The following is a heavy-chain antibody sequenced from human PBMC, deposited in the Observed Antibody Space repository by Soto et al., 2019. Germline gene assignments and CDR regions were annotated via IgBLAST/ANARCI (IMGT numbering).Heavy chain of an antibody. CDR2: ISSTGGST. V-gene: IGHV3-64*01. D-gene: IGHD3-10*01. J-gene: IGHJ3*02. CDR1: GFTFSSYA. CDR3: ARGRYGAGRRIYAFDI. Sequence: EVQLVESGGGLVQPGGSLRLSCAASGFTFSSYAMHWVRQAPGKGLEYVSAISSTGGSTYYANSVKGRFTISRDNSKNTLYLQMGSLRAEDMAVYYCARGRYGAGRRIYAFDIWGQGTMVTVSS.